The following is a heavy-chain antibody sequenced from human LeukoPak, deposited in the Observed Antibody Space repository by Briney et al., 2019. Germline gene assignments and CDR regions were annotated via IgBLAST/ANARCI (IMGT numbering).Heavy chain of an antibody. Sequence: GASVKVSCKASGYTFTGYYMHWVRQAPGQGLEWMGWINPNSGGTNYAQKFQGRVTMTRDMSISTAYMELSRLRSDDTAVYYCAREDTAMALDSFDPWGQGTLVTVSS. CDR1: GYTFTGYY. CDR2: INPNSGGT. J-gene: IGHJ5*02. CDR3: AREDTAMALDSFDP. D-gene: IGHD5-18*01. V-gene: IGHV1-2*02.